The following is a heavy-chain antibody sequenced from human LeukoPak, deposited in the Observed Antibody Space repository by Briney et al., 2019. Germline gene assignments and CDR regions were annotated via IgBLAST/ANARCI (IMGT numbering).Heavy chain of an antibody. J-gene: IGHJ3*02. Sequence: SETLSLTCTVSVGSISSYYWSWIRQPPGKGLEWIGYIYYSGSTNYNPSLKSRVTISVDTSKNQFSLKLSSVTAADTAVYYCARSRPYGDLGAFDIWGQGTMVTASS. D-gene: IGHD4-17*01. V-gene: IGHV4-59*01. CDR2: IYYSGST. CDR1: VGSISSYY. CDR3: ARSRPYGDLGAFDI.